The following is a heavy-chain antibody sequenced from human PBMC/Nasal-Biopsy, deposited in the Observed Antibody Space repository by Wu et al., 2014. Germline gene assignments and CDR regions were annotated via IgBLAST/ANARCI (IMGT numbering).Heavy chain of an antibody. V-gene: IGHV2-70*11. J-gene: IGHJ4*02. CDR1: GFSLSTSGMC. CDR2: IDWDDDK. CDR3: ARTRALAEGDYFDY. D-gene: IGHD1-1*01. Sequence: LTLTCTFSGFSLSTSGMCVSWIRQPPGKALEWLARIDWDDDKSYSTSLKTRLTISKDSSKNQVVLTMTNMDPVDTATYYCARTRALAEGDYFDYWGQGTLVPVSS.